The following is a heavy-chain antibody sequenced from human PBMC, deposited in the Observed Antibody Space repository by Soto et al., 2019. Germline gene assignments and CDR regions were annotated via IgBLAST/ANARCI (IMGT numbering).Heavy chain of an antibody. Sequence: RLEESGPGLVKPAQTLSLSCNVTGHSISNIDSFWTWIRQPPGKGLEWLGYISNFGTTNYKPSLKSRLTISLDRSKNQISLELTSGTAADTAVYYCVRDVGIAASGTSGNDYFYGIAVWGQGTTVIVSS. CDR2: ISNFGTT. J-gene: IGHJ6*02. CDR1: GHSISNIDSF. CDR3: VRDVGIAASGTSGNDYFYGIAV. V-gene: IGHV4-30-4*08. D-gene: IGHD6-13*01.